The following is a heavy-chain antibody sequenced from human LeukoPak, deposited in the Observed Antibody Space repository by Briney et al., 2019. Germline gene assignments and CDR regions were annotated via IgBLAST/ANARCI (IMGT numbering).Heavy chain of an antibody. J-gene: IGHJ4*02. CDR2: ISYDGSNK. V-gene: IGHV3-30*04. CDR3: AKDRSNGVKKTDYFDY. D-gene: IGHD2-8*01. Sequence: PGGSLRLSCAASGFTFSSYAMHWVRQAPGKGLEWVAVISYDGSNKYYADSVKGRFTISRDNSKNTLYLQMNSLRAEDTAVYYCAKDRSNGVKKTDYFDYWGQGTLVTVSS. CDR1: GFTFSSYA.